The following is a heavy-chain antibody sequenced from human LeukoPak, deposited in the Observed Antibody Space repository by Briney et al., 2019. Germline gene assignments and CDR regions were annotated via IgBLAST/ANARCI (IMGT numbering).Heavy chain of an antibody. D-gene: IGHD3-16*02. CDR1: GYTFTSDG. CDR2: ISAYNGNT. V-gene: IGHV1-18*01. Sequence: TPKVSCKASGYTFTSDGISWVRQAPGQGLEWMGWISAYNGNTNYAQKLQGRVTMTTDTSTSTAYMELRSLRSDDTAVYYCARAGYDYVWGSYRPYYFDYWGQGTLVTVSS. J-gene: IGHJ4*02. CDR3: ARAGYDYVWGSYRPYYFDY.